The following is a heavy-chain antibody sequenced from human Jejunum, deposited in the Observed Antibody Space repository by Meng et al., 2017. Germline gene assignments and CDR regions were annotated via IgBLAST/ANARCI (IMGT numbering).Heavy chain of an antibody. J-gene: IGHJ3*02. CDR1: GFTFSDYY. D-gene: IGHD5-12*01. Sequence: GESLKISCAASGFTFSDYYMSWIRQAPGKGLEWISHITSSGSAVYYADSVKGRFTIPRDNAKTSLYLQMSSLRAEDTAVYYCARDAAYSGYDEAFDMWGQGTMVTVSS. CDR2: ITSSGSAV. CDR3: ARDAAYSGYDEAFDM. V-gene: IGHV3-11*04.